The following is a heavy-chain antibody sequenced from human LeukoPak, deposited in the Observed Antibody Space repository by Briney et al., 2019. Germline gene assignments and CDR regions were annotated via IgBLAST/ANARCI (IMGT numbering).Heavy chain of an antibody. J-gene: IGHJ6*04. CDR1: GFTFSSNA. D-gene: IGHD5-18*01. V-gene: IGHV3-23*01. CDR2: ISGSGGST. CDR3: AKDPGSYGLYYYYYGMDV. Sequence: GGSLRLSCAASGFTFSSNATSWVRQTPGRGLGWVSAISGSGGSTYYADSVKGRFTISRDNSKNTLYLQMNSLRAEDTAVYYCAKDPGSYGLYYYYYGMDVWGKGTTVTVSS.